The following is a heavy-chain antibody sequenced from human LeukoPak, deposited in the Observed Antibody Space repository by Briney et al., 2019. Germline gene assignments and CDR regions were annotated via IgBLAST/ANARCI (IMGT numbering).Heavy chain of an antibody. V-gene: IGHV1-46*01. D-gene: IGHD3-22*01. J-gene: IGHJ5*02. CDR1: GYTFTSYY. Sequence: ASVKVSCKASGYTFTSYYMHWVRQAPGQGLEWMGIINPSGGSTSYAQKFQGRVTMTRDTSTSTVYMELSSLRSEDTAVYYCARDPITMIVVVITPGGRRLDPWGQGTLVTVSS. CDR2: INPSGGST. CDR3: ARDPITMIVVVITPGGRRLDP.